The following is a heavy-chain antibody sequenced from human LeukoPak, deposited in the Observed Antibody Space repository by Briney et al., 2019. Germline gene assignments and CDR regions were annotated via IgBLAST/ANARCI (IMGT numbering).Heavy chain of an antibody. D-gene: IGHD3-22*01. J-gene: IGHJ4*02. CDR1: GGSSSSSSHY. CDR2: IYYSGST. Sequence: SETLSLTCTVSGGSSSSSSHYWGWIRQPPGKGLEWIGSIYYSGSTYYKPSLKSRVTISVDTSKNQFSLKLSSVTAADTAVYYCAREYISGYSFDYWGQGTLVTVSS. CDR3: AREYISGYSFDY. V-gene: IGHV4-39*07.